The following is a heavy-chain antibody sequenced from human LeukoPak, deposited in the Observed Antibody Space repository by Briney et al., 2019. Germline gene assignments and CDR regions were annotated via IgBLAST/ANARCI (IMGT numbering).Heavy chain of an antibody. CDR2: ISVYNGNT. CDR1: GYSFTSYG. D-gene: IGHD3-16*01. J-gene: IGHJ6*03. Sequence: ASVKVSCKASGYSFTSYGISWARQAPGQGLEWMGWISVYNGNTNYAQKLQGRVTMTTDTSTSTAYMELRSLRSDDTAVYYCARARGGSYYYNYMDVWGKGTTVTVS. CDR3: ARARGGSYYYNYMDV. V-gene: IGHV1-18*01.